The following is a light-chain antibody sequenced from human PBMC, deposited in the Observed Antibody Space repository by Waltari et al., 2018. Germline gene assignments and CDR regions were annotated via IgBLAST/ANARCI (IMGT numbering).Light chain of an antibody. J-gene: IGLJ2*01. Sequence: SSELTQDPAVSVALGQTVRITCQGDSLRSYYASWYQQKPGQAPVPVIYGKNHRPSGIPDRFSGSSSGNTASLTITGAQAEDEADYYCNSRDSSGNHVVFGGGTKLTVL. CDR2: GKN. CDR3: NSRDSSGNHVV. CDR1: SLRSYY. V-gene: IGLV3-19*01.